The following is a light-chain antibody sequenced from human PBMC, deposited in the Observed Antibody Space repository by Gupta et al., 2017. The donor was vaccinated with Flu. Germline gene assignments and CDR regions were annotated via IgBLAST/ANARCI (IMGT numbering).Light chain of an antibody. J-gene: IGLJ3*02. CDR1: SSDVGSYNY. V-gene: IGLV2-8*01. CDR2: EVS. CDR3: SSYAGNFNLV. Sequence: QSALTQPHSASGSPGQSVTISCTGTSSDVGSYNYVSWYQQQPGKVPKLMIYEVSRRPSGVPDRFSGSKSDNTASLTVSGLQDEDEDDYYCSSYAGNFNLVFGGGTKLTVL.